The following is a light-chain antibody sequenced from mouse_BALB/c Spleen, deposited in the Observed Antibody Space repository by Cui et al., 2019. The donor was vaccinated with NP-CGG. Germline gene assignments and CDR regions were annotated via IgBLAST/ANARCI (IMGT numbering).Light chain of an antibody. J-gene: IGLJ1*01. Sequence: QAVVTQESALTTSPGETVTLTCRSRTGAVKISQYANWVQEKPDHLFTGLIGGTNNRAPGVPARFSGSLIGDKAALTITGAQTEDETIYFCALWYSNHWVFGGGTKLTVL. CDR1: TGAVKISQY. CDR2: GTN. CDR3: ALWYSNHWV. V-gene: IGLV1*01.